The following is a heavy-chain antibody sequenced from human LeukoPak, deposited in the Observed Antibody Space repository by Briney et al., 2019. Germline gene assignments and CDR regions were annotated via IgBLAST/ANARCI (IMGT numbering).Heavy chain of an antibody. CDR1: GGSISSYY. D-gene: IGHD4-23*01. V-gene: IGHV4-59*01. Sequence: SETLSLTCTVSGGSISSYYWSWIRQPPGKGLEWIGYIYYSGSTNYNPSLKSRVTISVDTSKNQFSLKLSSVTAADTAVYYCARTATVVIVNDAFDIWGQGTMVTVSS. CDR2: IYYSGST. J-gene: IGHJ3*02. CDR3: ARTATVVIVNDAFDI.